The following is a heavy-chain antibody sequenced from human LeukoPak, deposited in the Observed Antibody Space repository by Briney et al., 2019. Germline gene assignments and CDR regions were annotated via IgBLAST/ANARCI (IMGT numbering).Heavy chain of an antibody. V-gene: IGHV3-11*01. J-gene: IGHJ4*02. CDR1: GFSISDYY. CDR3: TKERRGTYYAFES. D-gene: IGHD3-16*01. Sequence: GGSLRLSCDASGFSISDYYMSWIRQSPGKGLEWISYITCGAGSTKYADSVKGRFTISRDKAKNSVALQLNSLRAEDTAVYYCTKERRGTYYAFESWGQGTLVTASS. CDR2: ITCGAGST.